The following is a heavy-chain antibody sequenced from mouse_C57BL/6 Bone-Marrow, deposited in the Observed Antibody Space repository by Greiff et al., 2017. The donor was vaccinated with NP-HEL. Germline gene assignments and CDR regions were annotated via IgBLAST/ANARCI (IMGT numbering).Heavy chain of an antibody. CDR2: INPYNGGT. J-gene: IGHJ3*01. CDR1: GYTFTDYY. Sequence: LKESGPVLVKPGASVKMSCKASGYTFTDYYMNWVKQSHGKSLEWIGVINPYNGGTSYNQKFKGKATLTVDKSSSTAYMELNSLTSEDSAVYYCARNRGWLLFAYWGQGTLVTVSA. CDR3: ARNRGWLLFAY. D-gene: IGHD2-3*01. V-gene: IGHV1-19*01.